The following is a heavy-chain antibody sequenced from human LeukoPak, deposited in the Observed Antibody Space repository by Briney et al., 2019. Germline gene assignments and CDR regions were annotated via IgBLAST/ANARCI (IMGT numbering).Heavy chain of an antibody. CDR3: ARNIVAHDYDYFDY. Sequence: SLKVSCKASGGTFSSYAISWVRQAPGQGLEWMGGIIPIFGTANYAQKFQGRVTITADESTSTAYMELSSLRSEDTAVYYCARNIVAHDYDYFDYWGQGTLVTVSS. J-gene: IGHJ4*02. CDR2: IIPIFGTA. CDR1: GGTFSSYA. V-gene: IGHV1-69*13. D-gene: IGHD5-12*01.